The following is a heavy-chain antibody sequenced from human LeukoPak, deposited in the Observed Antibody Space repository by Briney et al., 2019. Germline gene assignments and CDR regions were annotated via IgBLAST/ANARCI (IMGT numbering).Heavy chain of an antibody. CDR3: ARDLNDFWSGYPNWFDP. Sequence: GGSLRLSCAASGFTFSSYAMSWVRQAPGKGLEWVSAISGSDGSTYYADSVKGRFTISRDNAKNSLYLQMNSLRAEDTAVYYCARDLNDFWSGYPNWFDPWGQGTLVTVSS. V-gene: IGHV3-23*01. CDR1: GFTFSSYA. J-gene: IGHJ5*02. D-gene: IGHD3-3*01. CDR2: ISGSDGST.